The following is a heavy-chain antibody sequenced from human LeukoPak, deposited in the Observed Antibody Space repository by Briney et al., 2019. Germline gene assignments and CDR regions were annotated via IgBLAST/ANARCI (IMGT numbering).Heavy chain of an antibody. J-gene: IGHJ4*02. CDR3: ARAGRDGYNLIDY. Sequence: GGSLRLSCAASGFTFSSFSMHWVRQAPGKGLGSLAVISGDGTDKYYADSVKGRFTISRDNSKNTLYLQMNSLRGEDTAVCYCARAGRDGYNLIDYWGQGTLVTVSS. CDR1: GFTFSSFS. D-gene: IGHD5-24*01. CDR2: ISGDGTDK. V-gene: IGHV3-30*04.